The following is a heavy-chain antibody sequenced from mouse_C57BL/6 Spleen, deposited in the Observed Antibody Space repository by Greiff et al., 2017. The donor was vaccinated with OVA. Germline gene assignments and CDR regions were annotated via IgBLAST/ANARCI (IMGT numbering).Heavy chain of an antibody. V-gene: IGHV3-6*01. J-gene: IGHJ3*01. CDR3: ARERRSPGFAY. CDR1: GYSITSGYY. CDR2: ISYDGSN. Sequence: EVKLQESGPGLVKPSQSLSLTCSVTGYSITSGYYWNWIRQFPGNKLEWMGYISYDGSNNYNPSLKNRISITRDTSKNQYFLKLNSVTTEDTATYYCARERRSPGFAYWGQGTLVTVSA.